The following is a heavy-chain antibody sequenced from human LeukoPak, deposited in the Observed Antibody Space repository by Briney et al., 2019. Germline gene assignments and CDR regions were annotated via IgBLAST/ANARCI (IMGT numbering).Heavy chain of an antibody. J-gene: IGHJ4*02. Sequence: SETLSLTCAVYGGSFSGYYWSWTRQPPGKGLEWIGEINHSGSTNYNPSLKSRVTISVDTSKNQFSLRLSSVTAADTAVYYCARGIYGSGRPGGYWGQGTLVTVSS. CDR1: GGSFSGYY. V-gene: IGHV4-34*01. CDR3: ARGIYGSGRPGGY. D-gene: IGHD3-10*01. CDR2: INHSGST.